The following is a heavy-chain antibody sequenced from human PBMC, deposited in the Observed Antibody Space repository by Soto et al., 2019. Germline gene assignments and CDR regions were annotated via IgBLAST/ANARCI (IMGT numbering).Heavy chain of an antibody. CDR3: ARWGSGTYFDY. CDR1: GGSISSYY. Sequence: QVQLQESGPGLVKPSETLSLTCTVSGGSISSYYWSWIRQPPGKGLEWIGYIYYRGSTNYNPSLKSRVTISVDTSKNQFALKLSSVTAADTAVYYCARWGSGTYFDYWGQGTLVTVSS. D-gene: IGHD6-19*01. V-gene: IGHV4-59*01. CDR2: IYYRGST. J-gene: IGHJ4*02.